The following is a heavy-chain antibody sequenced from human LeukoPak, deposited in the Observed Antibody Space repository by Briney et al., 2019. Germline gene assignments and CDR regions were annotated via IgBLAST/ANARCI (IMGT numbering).Heavy chain of an antibody. Sequence: SETLSLTCTVSGGSISSHYWSWIRQPPGKGLEWIGYMCYSGSTNYNPSLKSRVTTSVDTSKNQFSLKLSSVTAVDTAVYYCARGSLNSHAFDVWGQGTMVTVSS. CDR1: GGSISSHY. CDR2: MCYSGST. CDR3: ARGSLNSHAFDV. V-gene: IGHV4-59*11. D-gene: IGHD4-23*01. J-gene: IGHJ3*01.